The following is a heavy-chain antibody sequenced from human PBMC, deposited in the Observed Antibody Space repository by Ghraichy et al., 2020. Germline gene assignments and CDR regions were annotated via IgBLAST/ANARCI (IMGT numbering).Heavy chain of an antibody. Sequence: SGPTLVKPTQTLTLTCTFSGFSLSTSGMCVSWIRQPPGKALEWLARIDWDDDKYYSTSLKTRLTISKDTSKNQVVLTMTNMDPVDTATYYCARIRRYNWNDGPFDYWGQGTLVTVSS. J-gene: IGHJ4*02. V-gene: IGHV2-70*11. D-gene: IGHD1-1*01. CDR3: ARIRRYNWNDGPFDY. CDR2: IDWDDDK. CDR1: GFSLSTSGMC.